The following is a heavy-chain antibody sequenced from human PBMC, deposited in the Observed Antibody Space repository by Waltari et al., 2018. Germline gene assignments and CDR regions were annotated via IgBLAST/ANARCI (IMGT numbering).Heavy chain of an antibody. J-gene: IGHJ4*02. V-gene: IGHV3-53*01. Sequence: EVQLVESGGGLIQPGGSLRLSCAASGFTVSSNYMSWVRQAPGKGLEGVSVIYSGGNTYYAESVERRFTISRDNSKNTLYLQMNSLRAEDTAVYYCAREPSHWGQGTLVTVSS. CDR2: IYSGGNT. CDR1: GFTVSSNY. CDR3: AREPSH.